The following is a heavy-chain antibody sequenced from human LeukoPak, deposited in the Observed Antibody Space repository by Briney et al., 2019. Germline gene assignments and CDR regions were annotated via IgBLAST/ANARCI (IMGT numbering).Heavy chain of an antibody. CDR3: AREGCAVGQVVLGGCNLFDY. Sequence: ASVKVSCKASGGDFNSHIINWVRQAPGQGLEWMGRIIPMRNLANYAHKFQGRVIITADKSRRTAYMEMSRLTSDDTAVYYCAREGCAVGQVVLGGCNLFDYWGQGTLVTVSS. V-gene: IGHV1-69*04. CDR2: IIPMRNLA. D-gene: IGHD6-13*01. J-gene: IGHJ4*02. CDR1: GGDFNSHI.